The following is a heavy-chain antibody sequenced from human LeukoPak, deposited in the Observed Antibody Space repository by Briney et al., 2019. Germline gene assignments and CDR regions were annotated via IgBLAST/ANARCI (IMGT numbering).Heavy chain of an antibody. CDR2: VDHTGST. D-gene: IGHD1-1*01. CDR3: ARGRVSSSTWYSTYYYYFYMDV. Sequence: SVTLSLTCSVSDDSITMYYWTWIRQPPGKGLEWIGYVDHTGSTNFNPSLNGRVSISRDTTKDLFSLRLRSVTAADTAVYFCARGRVSSSTWYSTYYYYFYMDVWGKGTTVTISS. V-gene: IGHV4-59*01. CDR1: DDSITMYY. J-gene: IGHJ6*03.